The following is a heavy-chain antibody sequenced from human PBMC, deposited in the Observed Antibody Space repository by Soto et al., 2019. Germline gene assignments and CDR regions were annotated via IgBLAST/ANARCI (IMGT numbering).Heavy chain of an antibody. CDR3: ATVFDN. Sequence: EVQLVESGGGLVQPGGSLRLSCAASGFTFSGHWIHWVRQAPGKGLEWVSRIDTDGGGTSYADSVKGRFTISTDNAKNTVYLQMNGLRAEDTAVYYCATVFDNWGQGTLVTVSS. J-gene: IGHJ4*02. D-gene: IGHD4-17*01. V-gene: IGHV3-74*01. CDR2: IDTDGGGT. CDR1: GFTFSGHW.